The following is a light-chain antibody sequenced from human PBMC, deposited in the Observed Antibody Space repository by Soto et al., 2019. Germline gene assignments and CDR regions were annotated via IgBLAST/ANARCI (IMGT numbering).Light chain of an antibody. Sequence: EIVLTQSPGTLSLSPGERATLSCRASQSLSSSYLAWYPQKPGQDPRLFIYGASSRATGIPDRFSGSRSETDFTLTSSRLEPEAFVVYYCQQYGSARRCGQENKVESK. CDR2: GAS. CDR1: QSLSSSY. CDR3: QQYGSARR. V-gene: IGKV3-20*01. J-gene: IGKJ1*01.